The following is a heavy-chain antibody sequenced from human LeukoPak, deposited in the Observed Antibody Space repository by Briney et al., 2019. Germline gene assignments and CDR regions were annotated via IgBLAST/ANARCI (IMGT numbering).Heavy chain of an antibody. CDR3: SRDRRTWFDP. V-gene: IGHV3-74*01. J-gene: IGHJ5*02. CDR2: ITSDGSDT. CDR1: GFTFSSYW. Sequence: PGGSLRLSCAASGFTFSSYWMHWVRQVPGKRLVWVSRITSDGSDTIYADSVKGRFTISRDNAKNTLYLQMNSLRAEDTALYYCSRDRRTWFDPWGQGTLVTVSS.